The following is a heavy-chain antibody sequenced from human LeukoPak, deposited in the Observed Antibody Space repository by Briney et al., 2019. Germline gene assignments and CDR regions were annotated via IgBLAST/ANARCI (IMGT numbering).Heavy chain of an antibody. CDR3: ARQDIYYYYYMDV. Sequence: PSETLSLTCAVYGGSFSGYYWSWIRQPPGKGLEWIGEINHSGSTNYNPSLKSRVTISVDTSKNQFSLKLSSVTAADTAVYYCARQDIYYYYYMDVWGKGTTVTVSS. CDR2: INHSGST. V-gene: IGHV4-34*01. D-gene: IGHD2-15*01. J-gene: IGHJ6*03. CDR1: GGSFSGYY.